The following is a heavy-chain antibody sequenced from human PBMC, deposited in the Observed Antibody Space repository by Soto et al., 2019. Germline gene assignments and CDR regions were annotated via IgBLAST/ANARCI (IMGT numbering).Heavy chain of an antibody. Sequence: EVQLVESGGGLVQPGGSLRLSCAASGFTVSSNYMSWVRQAPGKGLEWVSVIYSGGSTYYADSVKGRFTISRDNSKNTLYLQMNSLRAEDTAVYYCARAVVGFWSGYHHRYYMDVWDKGTTVTVSS. CDR1: GFTVSSNY. J-gene: IGHJ6*03. CDR3: ARAVVGFWSGYHHRYYMDV. CDR2: IYSGGST. D-gene: IGHD3-3*01. V-gene: IGHV3-66*01.